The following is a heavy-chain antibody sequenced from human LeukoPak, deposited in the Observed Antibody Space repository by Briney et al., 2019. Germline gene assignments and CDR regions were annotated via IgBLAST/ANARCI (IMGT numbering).Heavy chain of an antibody. V-gene: IGHV3-53*01. CDR2: IYSGGST. CDR1: GFTVSSNY. D-gene: IGHD6-13*01. CDR3: ARVESSSWYDFDY. J-gene: IGHJ4*02. Sequence: GGSLRLSCAASGFTVSSNYMSWVRQAPGKGLERVSVIYSGGSTYYADSVKGRFTISRDNSKNTLYLQMNSLRAEDTAVYYCARVESSSWYDFDYWGQGTLVTVSS.